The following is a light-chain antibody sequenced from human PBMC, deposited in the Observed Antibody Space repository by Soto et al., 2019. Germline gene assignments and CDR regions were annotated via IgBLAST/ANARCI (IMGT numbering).Light chain of an antibody. CDR1: QSISSS. CDR2: TAS. J-gene: IGKJ4*01. Sequence: DIPMTQSPSSLSASVGDRVTITCRASQSISSSLNWYQQKPLRAPELLIYTASNLQSGVPSRFSGSGSGTDFTLTISSLQPDDSATYYCQQTYSTPPTFGGGTKVEIK. V-gene: IGKV1-39*01. CDR3: QQTYSTPPT.